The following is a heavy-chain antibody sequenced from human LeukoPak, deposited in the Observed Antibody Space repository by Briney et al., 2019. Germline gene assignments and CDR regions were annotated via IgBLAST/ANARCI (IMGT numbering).Heavy chain of an antibody. V-gene: IGHV4-39*01. J-gene: IGHJ4*02. Sequence: KPSETLSLTCTVSGGSISSSSYYWGCIRQPPGQGLGWLARIYYSGSTYYNPSLKSRVTISVNTSKNQFSLKLSSVTAADTAVYYCAVRGIAVAGNCGYWGQGTLVTVSS. CDR2: IYYSGST. CDR1: GGSISSSSYY. CDR3: AVRGIAVAGNCGY. D-gene: IGHD6-19*01.